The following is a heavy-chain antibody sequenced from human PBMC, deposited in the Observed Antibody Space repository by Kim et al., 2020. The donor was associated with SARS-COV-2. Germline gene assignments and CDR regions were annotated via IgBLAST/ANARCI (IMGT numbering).Heavy chain of an antibody. CDR1: GYTFTSYD. CDR2: MNPNSGNT. Sequence: ASVKVSCKASGYTFTSYDINWVRQATGQGLEWMGWMNPNSGNTGYAQKFQGRVTMTRNTSISTAYMELSSLRSEDTAVYYCARDPHCSSTSCYYYYYYGMDVWGQGTTVTVSS. D-gene: IGHD2-2*01. V-gene: IGHV1-8*01. CDR3: ARDPHCSSTSCYYYYYYGMDV. J-gene: IGHJ6*02.